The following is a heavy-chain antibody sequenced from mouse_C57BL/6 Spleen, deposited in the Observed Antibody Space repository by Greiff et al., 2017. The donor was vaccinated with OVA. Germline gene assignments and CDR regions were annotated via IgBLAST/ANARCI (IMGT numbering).Heavy chain of an antibody. D-gene: IGHD1-1*01. CDR2: INPYNGDT. V-gene: IGHV1-20*01. CDR1: GYSFTGYF. CDR3: ARGGNGSTYWLWYFDV. J-gene: IGHJ1*03. Sequence: EVQLQQSGPELVKPGDSVKISCKASGYSFTGYFMNWVMQSHGKSLEWIGRINPYNGDTFYNQKFKGKATLTVDKSSSTAHMELRSLTSEDSAVYYCARGGNGSTYWLWYFDVWGTGTTVTVSS.